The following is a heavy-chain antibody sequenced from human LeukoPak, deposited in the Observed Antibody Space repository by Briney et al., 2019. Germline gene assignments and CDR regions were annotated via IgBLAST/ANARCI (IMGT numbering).Heavy chain of an antibody. CDR2: INTNNGGT. D-gene: IGHD2/OR15-2a*01. CDR1: GYTFTGYY. Sequence: ASVKVSCKASGYTFTGYYIHWVRQAPGQGLEWMGWINTNNGGTNSAQKFQGRVTMTRDTSISTAYMELSRLRSDDTAVYYCAREAVLYYYMDVWGKGTTVTVSS. V-gene: IGHV1-2*02. J-gene: IGHJ6*03. CDR3: AREAVLYYYMDV.